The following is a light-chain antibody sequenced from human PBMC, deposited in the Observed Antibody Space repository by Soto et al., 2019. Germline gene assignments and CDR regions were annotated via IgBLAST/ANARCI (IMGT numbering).Light chain of an antibody. CDR2: GAS. V-gene: IGKV3-20*01. CDR3: QQYGSSPPIT. CDR1: QSVSSSH. Sequence: EIVLTQSPGTLSLSPGERATLSCRASQSVSSSHLVWYQQKPGQAPRLLIFGASSRATGIPDRFSGSGSGTDFTLTISRLEPEDFAVYYCQQYGSSPPITFGQRTRLEIK. J-gene: IGKJ5*01.